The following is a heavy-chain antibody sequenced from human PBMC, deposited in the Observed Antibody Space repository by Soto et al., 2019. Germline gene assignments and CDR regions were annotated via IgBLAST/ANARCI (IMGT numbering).Heavy chain of an antibody. CDR3: ARGRYDYSSDY. D-gene: IGHD4-4*01. V-gene: IGHV3-48*01. Sequence: GGSLRLSCAASGFTFSSHSMNWVRRAPGKGLEWVSYIRSSSSTIYYADSVKGRFTISRDNAKNSLYLQMNSLRAEDTAVYYCARGRYDYSSDYWGQGTLVTVSS. CDR2: IRSSSSTI. J-gene: IGHJ4*02. CDR1: GFTFSSHS.